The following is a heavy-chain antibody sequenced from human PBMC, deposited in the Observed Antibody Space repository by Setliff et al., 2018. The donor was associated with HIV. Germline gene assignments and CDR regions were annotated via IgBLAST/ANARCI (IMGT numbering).Heavy chain of an antibody. CDR3: VRGVQSPPHYSYYYMDV. D-gene: IGHD3-3*01. V-gene: IGHV1-2*02. Sequence: ASVKVSCKASGYSFTDYYIHWVRQAPGQGLEWMGWINPKSDGTNYAQKFQGRVTMTRDTSISTAYMELTSLRFDDTAMYYCVRGVQSPPHYSYYYMDVWGEGTMVTVSS. J-gene: IGHJ6*03. CDR2: INPKSDGT. CDR1: GYSFTDYY.